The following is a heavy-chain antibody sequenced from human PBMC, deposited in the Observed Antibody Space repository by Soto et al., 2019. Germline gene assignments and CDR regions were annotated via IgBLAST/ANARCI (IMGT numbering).Heavy chain of an antibody. D-gene: IGHD6-13*01. J-gene: IGHJ6*02. Sequence: GASVKVSCKASGYTFTGYYMHWVRQAPGQGLEWMRWINPNSGGTNYAQKFQGWVTMTRDTSISTDYKELSRLRSDDTAVYYCARDAGQLDPYYYYGMDVWGQGTTVTVSS. V-gene: IGHV1-2*04. CDR3: ARDAGQLDPYYYYGMDV. CDR2: INPNSGGT. CDR1: GYTFTGYY.